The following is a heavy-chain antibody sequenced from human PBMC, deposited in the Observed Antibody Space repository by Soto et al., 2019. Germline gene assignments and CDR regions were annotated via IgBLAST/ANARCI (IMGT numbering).Heavy chain of an antibody. D-gene: IGHD3-22*01. J-gene: IGHJ4*02. CDR3: VKADSSGYYLDTLDY. CDR1: GFTFSSYG. V-gene: IGHV3-64D*08. Sequence: PGGSLRLSCSASGFTFSSYGMHWVRQAPGKGLEYVSAIRSNGGSTYYADSVKGRFTISRDNSKNTLYLQMSSLRAEDTAVYYCVKADSSGYYLDTLDYWGQGTLVTVSS. CDR2: IRSNGGST.